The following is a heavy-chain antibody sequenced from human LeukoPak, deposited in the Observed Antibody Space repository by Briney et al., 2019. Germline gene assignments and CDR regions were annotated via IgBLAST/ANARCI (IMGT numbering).Heavy chain of an antibody. CDR3: ARSDSGSRNWFDP. CDR1: GYTFANYW. CDR2: IYPGDSDT. V-gene: IGHV5-51*01. J-gene: IGHJ5*02. D-gene: IGHD3-10*01. Sequence: GESLKISCKGSGYTFANYWIDWVRQMPGKGLEWMGSIYPGDSDTRYSPTFQGQVTISADKSNSTAYLQWSSLKASDIAMYYCARSDSGSRNWFDPWGQGTLVTVSS.